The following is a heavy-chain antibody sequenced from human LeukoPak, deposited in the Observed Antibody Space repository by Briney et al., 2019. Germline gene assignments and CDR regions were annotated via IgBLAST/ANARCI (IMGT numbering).Heavy chain of an antibody. CDR1: GGSISSSSYY. CDR3: ARELSISKWELRGLVDY. V-gene: IGHV4-39*02. CDR2: IYYSGST. Sequence: SETLSLTCTVSGGSISSSSYYWGWIRQPPGKGLEWIGSIYYSGSTYYNPSLKSRVTISVDTSKNQFSLKLSSVTAADTAVYYCARELSISKWELRGLVDYWGQGTLVTVSS. J-gene: IGHJ4*02. D-gene: IGHD1-26*01.